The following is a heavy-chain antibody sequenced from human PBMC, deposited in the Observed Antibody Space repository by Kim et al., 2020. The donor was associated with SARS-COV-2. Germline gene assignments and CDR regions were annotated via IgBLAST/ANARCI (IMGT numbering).Heavy chain of an antibody. Sequence: ASVKVSCKASGYTFTSYGISWVRQAPGQGLEWMGWISAYNGNTNYAQKLQGRVTMTTDTSTSTAYMELRSLRSDDTAVYYCARDGGIVVVPAAMNYYYYGMDVWGQGTTVTVSS. CDR1: GYTFTSYG. J-gene: IGHJ6*02. V-gene: IGHV1-18*01. D-gene: IGHD2-2*01. CDR3: ARDGGIVVVPAAMNYYYYGMDV. CDR2: ISAYNGNT.